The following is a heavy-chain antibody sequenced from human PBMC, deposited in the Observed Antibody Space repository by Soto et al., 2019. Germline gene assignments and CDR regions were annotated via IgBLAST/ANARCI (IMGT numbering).Heavy chain of an antibody. CDR2: ISGSGGST. J-gene: IGHJ6*02. CDR1: GFTFSSYA. D-gene: IGHD4-17*01. V-gene: IGHV3-23*01. Sequence: GGSLRPSCAASGFTFSSYAMSWVRQAPGKGLEWVSAISGSGGSTYYADSVKGRFTISRDNSKNTLYLQMNSLRAEDTAVYYCAKANYGGNSYYYYYGMDVWGQGTTVTVSS. CDR3: AKANYGGNSYYYYYGMDV.